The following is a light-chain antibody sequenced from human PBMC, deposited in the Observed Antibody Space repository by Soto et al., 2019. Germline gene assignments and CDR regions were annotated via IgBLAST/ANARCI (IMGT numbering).Light chain of an antibody. J-gene: IGKJ5*01. V-gene: IGKV1-39*01. CDR1: QRINIY. Sequence: DIQMTQSPSSLSTSIWERFTITCRASQRINIYLNWYRQKPGEAPELLIYSASNLQSGVPSRFSGSGSGTDFTLTISGLQSEDFATYYCQQSFSTPTFGQGTRLEIK. CDR2: SAS. CDR3: QQSFSTPT.